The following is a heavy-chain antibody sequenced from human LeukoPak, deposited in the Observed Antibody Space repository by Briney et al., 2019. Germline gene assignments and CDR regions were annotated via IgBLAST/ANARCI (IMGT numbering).Heavy chain of an antibody. Sequence: PSATLSLTCTVFGDSINSHYWSWVRQAPGKGLEWMGYIFYSGNTNYSPSLKSRVTISIDTSKKQFSLRLTSVTTADTAVYFCARTGDYSRSTGGWFDPWGQGTLVTVSS. J-gene: IGHJ5*02. D-gene: IGHD4-11*01. V-gene: IGHV4-59*11. CDR1: GDSINSHY. CDR3: ARTGDYSRSTGGWFDP. CDR2: IFYSGNT.